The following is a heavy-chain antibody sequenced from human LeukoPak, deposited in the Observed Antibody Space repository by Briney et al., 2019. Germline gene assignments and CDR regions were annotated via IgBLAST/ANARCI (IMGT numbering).Heavy chain of an antibody. V-gene: IGHV5-51*01. Sequence: LGESLKISCKGSGYSFTRYWIGWVRQMPGKGLEWMGIIYPGDSDTRYSPSFQGQVTISADKSIYTAYLQWSSLKASDTAIYYCARLGDTAMVSHFDYWGQGTLVTVSS. CDR1: GYSFTRYW. CDR2: IYPGDSDT. J-gene: IGHJ4*02. CDR3: ARLGDTAMVSHFDY. D-gene: IGHD5-18*01.